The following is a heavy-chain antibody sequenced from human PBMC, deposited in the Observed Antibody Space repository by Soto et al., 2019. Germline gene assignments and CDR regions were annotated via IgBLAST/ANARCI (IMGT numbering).Heavy chain of an antibody. CDR2: ISYDGSNK. CDR3: AKDRYNWNDKGPPYYYYGMDV. V-gene: IGHV3-30*18. Sequence: QVQLVESGGGVVQPGRSLRLSCAASGFTFSSYGMHWVRQAPGKGLEWVAVISYDGSNKYYADSVKGRFTISRDNSKNTLYLQMNSLRAEDTAVYYCAKDRYNWNDKGPPYYYYGMDVWGQGTTVTVSS. J-gene: IGHJ6*02. D-gene: IGHD1-1*01. CDR1: GFTFSSYG.